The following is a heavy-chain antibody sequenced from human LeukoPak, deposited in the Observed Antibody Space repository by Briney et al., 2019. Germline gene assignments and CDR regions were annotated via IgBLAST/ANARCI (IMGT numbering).Heavy chain of an antibody. D-gene: IGHD4-23*01. CDR1: GFTFSSYG. V-gene: IGHV3-21*01. CDR3: ARVPSVVTTGSAFDI. Sequence: GGSLRLSCAASGFTFSSYGMHWVRQAPGKGLEWVSSISSSSSYIYYADSVKGRFTISRDNAKNSLYLQMNSLRAEDTAVYYCARVPSVVTTGSAFDIWGQGTMVTVSS. J-gene: IGHJ3*02. CDR2: ISSSSSYI.